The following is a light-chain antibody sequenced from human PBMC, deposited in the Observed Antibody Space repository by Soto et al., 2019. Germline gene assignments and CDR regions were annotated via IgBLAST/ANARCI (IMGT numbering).Light chain of an antibody. CDR2: RND. V-gene: IGLV1-47*01. Sequence: QSALPQPPSASGTPGQRVTISCSGSSSNVGVNFVYWYQHLPGTAPKLLIYRNDQRPSGVPDRFSGSKSGTSSSLAISGLRYEDEADYYCAAWDDSLRGRVFGTGTKVTVL. CDR3: AAWDDSLRGRV. CDR1: SSNVGVNF. J-gene: IGLJ1*01.